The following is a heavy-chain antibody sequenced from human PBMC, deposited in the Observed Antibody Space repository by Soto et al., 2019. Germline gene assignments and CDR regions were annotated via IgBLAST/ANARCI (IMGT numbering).Heavy chain of an antibody. J-gene: IGHJ6*02. CDR1: GGSFSGYY. Sequence: SETLSLTCAVYGGSFSGYYWSWIRQPPGKGLEWIGEINHSGSTNYNPSLKSRVTISVDTSKNQFSLKLSSVTAADTAVCYCARDGYSSSWYWYYYGMDVWGQGTTVTVSS. D-gene: IGHD6-13*01. V-gene: IGHV4-34*01. CDR2: INHSGST. CDR3: ARDGYSSSWYWYYYGMDV.